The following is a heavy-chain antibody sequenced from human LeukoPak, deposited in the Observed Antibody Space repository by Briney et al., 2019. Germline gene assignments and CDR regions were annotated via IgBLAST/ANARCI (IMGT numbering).Heavy chain of an antibody. V-gene: IGHV3-30*18. D-gene: IGHD6-6*01. CDR3: AKARLSSSYGWYYYYYMDV. CDR2: ISYDGSNK. CDR1: GFTFSSYG. J-gene: IGHJ6*03. Sequence: GGSLRLSCAASGFTFSSYGMHWVRQAPGKGLEWVAVISYDGSNKYYADSVKGRFTISRDNSKSTLYLQMNSLRAEDTAVYYCAKARLSSSYGWYYYYYMDVWGKGTTVTVSS.